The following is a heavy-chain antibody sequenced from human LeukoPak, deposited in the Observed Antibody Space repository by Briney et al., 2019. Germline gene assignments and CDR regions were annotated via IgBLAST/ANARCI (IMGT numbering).Heavy chain of an antibody. J-gene: IGHJ3*02. V-gene: IGHV3-23*01. CDR3: AKSIMITFGGVIALGDAFDI. CDR1: GFTFSSYA. D-gene: IGHD3-16*02. CDR2: ISGSGGST. Sequence: GGSLRLSCAASGFTFSSYAMSWVRQAPGKGLEWVSAISGSGGSTYYADSVKGRFTISRDNSKNTLYLQMNSLRAEDTAVNYCAKSIMITFGGVIALGDAFDIWGQGTMVTVSS.